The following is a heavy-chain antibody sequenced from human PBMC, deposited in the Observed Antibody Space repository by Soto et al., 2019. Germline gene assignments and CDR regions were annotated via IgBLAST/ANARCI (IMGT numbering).Heavy chain of an antibody. D-gene: IGHD6-13*01. J-gene: IGHJ4*02. Sequence: GGSLRLSCAASGFTFSSYAMHWVRQAPGKGLEWVAVISYDGSNKYYADSVKGRFTISRDNSKNTLYLQMNSLRAEDTSVYYCARDVTAAAGTFDYWGQGTLVTVST. V-gene: IGHV3-30-3*01. CDR2: ISYDGSNK. CDR1: GFTFSSYA. CDR3: ARDVTAAAGTFDY.